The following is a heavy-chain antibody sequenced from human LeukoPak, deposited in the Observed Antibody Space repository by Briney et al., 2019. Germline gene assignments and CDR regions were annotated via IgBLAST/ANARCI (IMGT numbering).Heavy chain of an antibody. CDR1: RFTFSRYT. V-gene: IGHV3-21*01. CDR3: ARGFGGYCSSTSCLVTIDY. CDR2: TCSTRTYI. D-gene: IGHD2-2*01. Sequence: GESLRLSCAASRFTFSRYTMNWVRQAPGKGPEWVSPTCSTRTYICYADSVKGRFTISRDNAKNSVYLRMDRLRAEDRAVDYCARGFGGYCSSTSCLVTIDYWGQGGPVTVAS. J-gene: IGHJ4*02.